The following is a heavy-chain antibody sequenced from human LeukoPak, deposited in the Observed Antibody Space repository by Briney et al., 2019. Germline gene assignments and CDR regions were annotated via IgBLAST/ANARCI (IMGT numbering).Heavy chain of an antibody. D-gene: IGHD6-13*01. J-gene: IGHJ4*02. V-gene: IGHV3-74*01. CDR3: ARDGIAAVDFDY. CDR1: GFTFSTYW. Sequence: GGSLRLSCAASGFTFSTYWMHWVRQAPGKGLVWVSRDNGDGSSTNYADSVKGRFTISRDNAKNTLYLQMNSLRAEDTAVYYCARDGIAAVDFDYWGQGILVTVSS. CDR2: DNGDGSST.